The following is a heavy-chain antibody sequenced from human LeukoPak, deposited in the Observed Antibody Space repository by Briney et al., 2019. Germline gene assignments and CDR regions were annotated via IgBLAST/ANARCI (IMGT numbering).Heavy chain of an antibody. D-gene: IGHD2-8*01. CDR1: GGSISSYY. V-gene: IGHV4-59*05. CDR3: AASGYSTRWYYYDF. J-gene: IGHJ4*02. Sequence: SETLSLTCTVSGGSISSYYWGWIRQPPGKGLEWIGSIYYSGSSYYTPSLKSRLTISVDTSKDQFSLKLTSVTAADTAVYYCAASGYSTRWYYYDFWGQGTLVTVSS. CDR2: IYYSGSS.